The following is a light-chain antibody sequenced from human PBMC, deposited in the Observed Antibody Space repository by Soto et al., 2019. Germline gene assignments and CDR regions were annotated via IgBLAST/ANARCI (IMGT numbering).Light chain of an antibody. CDR3: QQYNSVSLLT. J-gene: IGKJ1*01. V-gene: IGKV1-5*03. CDR2: KAS. Sequence: DSQMPLSPTTMSASVGDRVTITCRASQSISSWLAWYQQKTGKAAQLLIYKASTLESGGPSRFSGSGSGREFTLTISSLLPAEFATYYCQQYNSVSLLTFGEGTKVDI. CDR1: QSISSW.